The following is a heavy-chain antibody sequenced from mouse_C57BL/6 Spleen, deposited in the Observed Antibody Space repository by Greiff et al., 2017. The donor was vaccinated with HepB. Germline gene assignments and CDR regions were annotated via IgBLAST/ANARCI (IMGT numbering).Heavy chain of an antibody. Sequence: VKLMESGPELVKPGASVKISCKASGYAFSSSWMNWVKQRPGKGLEWIGRIYPGDGDTNYNGKFKGKATLTADKSSSTAYMPLSSLTSEDSAVYFCATSITTVVAPDYWGQGTTLTVSS. V-gene: IGHV1-82*01. CDR2: IYPGDGDT. CDR3: ATSITTVVAPDY. J-gene: IGHJ2*01. D-gene: IGHD1-1*01. CDR1: GYAFSSSW.